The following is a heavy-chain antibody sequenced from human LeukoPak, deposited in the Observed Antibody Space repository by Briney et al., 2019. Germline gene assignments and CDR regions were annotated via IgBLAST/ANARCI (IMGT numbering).Heavy chain of an antibody. CDR3: ARECGSGRCDYGMDV. CDR1: GFTFSWDW. Sequence: GGSLRLSCAVSGFTFSWDWMSWVRQAPGKGLKWVANIKLDGSDQNYVDSVKGRFTISRDNAKNSLNLQMNSLRGEDTAVYYCARECGSGRCDYGMDVWGKGTTVTVSS. J-gene: IGHJ6*04. D-gene: IGHD3-10*01. CDR2: IKLDGSDQ. V-gene: IGHV3-7*03.